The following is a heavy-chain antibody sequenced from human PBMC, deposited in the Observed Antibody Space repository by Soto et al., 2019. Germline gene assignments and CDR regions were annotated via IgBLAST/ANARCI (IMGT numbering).Heavy chain of an antibody. J-gene: IGHJ4*02. CDR1: GGSFSGYY. Sequence: AETLSLTCAVYGGSFSGYYWSWIRQPPGKGLXXXGXIXHXXXXXXNPSLKSRVTISVDTSKNQFSLKLSSVTAADTAVYYCARQQLVPDYWGQGTRVTAPQ. V-gene: IGHV4-34*01. CDR3: ARQQLVPDY. D-gene: IGHD6-13*01. CDR2: IXHXXXX.